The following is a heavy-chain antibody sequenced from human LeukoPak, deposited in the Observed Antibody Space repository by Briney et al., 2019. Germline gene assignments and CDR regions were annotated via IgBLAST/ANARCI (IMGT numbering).Heavy chain of an antibody. CDR2: IIPIFGTA. D-gene: IGHD1-26*01. CDR1: GGTFSSYA. CDR3: ARKKGAVDDFDI. Sequence: ASVKVSCKASGGTFSSYAISWGRQGPGQGLEWMGGIIPIFGTANYAQKFQGRVTITTDESTSTAYMELSSLRSEDTAVYYCARKKGAVDDFDIWGQGTRVTVSS. V-gene: IGHV1-69*05. J-gene: IGHJ3*02.